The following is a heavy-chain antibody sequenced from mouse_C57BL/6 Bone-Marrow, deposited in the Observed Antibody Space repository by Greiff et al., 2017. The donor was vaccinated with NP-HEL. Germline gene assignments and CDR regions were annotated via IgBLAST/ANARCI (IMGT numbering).Heavy chain of an antibody. Sequence: QVHVKQSGPELVKPGASVKISCKASGYAFSSSWMNWVKQRPGKGLEWIGYINPSSGYTKYNQKFKDKATLTADKSSSTAYMQLSSLTYEDSAVYYCARGGGGLQRGIFAYWGQGTLVTVSA. J-gene: IGHJ3*01. CDR1: GYAFSSSW. CDR3: ARGGGGLQRGIFAY. V-gene: IGHV1-7*01. D-gene: IGHD1-1*01. CDR2: INPSSGYT.